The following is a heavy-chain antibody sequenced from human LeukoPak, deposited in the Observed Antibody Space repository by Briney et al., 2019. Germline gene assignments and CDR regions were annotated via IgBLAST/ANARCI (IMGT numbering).Heavy chain of an antibody. CDR1: GFTFNTYS. D-gene: IGHD2/OR15-2a*01. J-gene: IGHJ4*02. CDR3: ARDNMGFDY. V-gene: IGHV3-48*01. Sequence: GGSLRLSCAASGFTFNTYSMNWVRQAPGKGLEWVSYITSSSSSIYYAGSVKGRFTISRDNAKNSLYLQMNSLRAEDTAVYYCARDNMGFDYWGQGTLVTVSS. CDR2: ITSSSSSI.